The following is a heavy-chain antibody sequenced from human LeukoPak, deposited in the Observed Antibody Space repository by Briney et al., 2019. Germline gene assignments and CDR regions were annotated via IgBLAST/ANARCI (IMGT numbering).Heavy chain of an antibody. CDR3: ARRDSSAYFSDY. CDR1: GFTFSSYV. CDR2: ISSSGDST. D-gene: IGHD6-19*01. J-gene: IGHJ4*02. V-gene: IGHV3-64*01. Sequence: GGSLRLSCAAPGFTFSSYVMYWVRQAPGRGLEYVSVISSSGDSTYYANSVKGRFTISRDNSKNTLYLQMGSLRAEDMAVYYCARRDSSAYFSDYWGQGTLVTVSS.